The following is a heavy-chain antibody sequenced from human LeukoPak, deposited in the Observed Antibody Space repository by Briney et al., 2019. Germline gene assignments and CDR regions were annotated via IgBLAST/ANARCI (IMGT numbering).Heavy chain of an antibody. J-gene: IGHJ4*02. CDR2: INHSGST. D-gene: IGHD3-10*01. CDR1: GGSCSGYY. V-gene: IGHV4-34*01. Sequence: SETLSLTCAVYGGSCSGYYWSWIRQPPGKGLEWIGEINHSGSTNYNPSLKSRVTISVDTSKNQFSLKLSSVTAADTAVYYCASEGRSGSYSDWGQGTLVTVSS. CDR3: ASEGRSGSYSD.